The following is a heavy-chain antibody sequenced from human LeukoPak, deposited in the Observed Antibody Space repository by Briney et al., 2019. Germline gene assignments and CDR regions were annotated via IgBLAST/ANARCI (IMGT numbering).Heavy chain of an antibody. CDR3: ARDFLGAVDY. V-gene: IGHV3-30-3*01. Sequence: GGSLRLSCAASGFTFSSYAMHWVRQAPGKGLEWVAVISYDGSNKYYADSVKGRFTISRDNSKNTLYLQMNSLRAEDTAVYYCARDFLGAVDYWGQGTLVTVSS. CDR1: GFTFSSYA. CDR2: ISYDGSNK. D-gene: IGHD7-27*01. J-gene: IGHJ4*02.